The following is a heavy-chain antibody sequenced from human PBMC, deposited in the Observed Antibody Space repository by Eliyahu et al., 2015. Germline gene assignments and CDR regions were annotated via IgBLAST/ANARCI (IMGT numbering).Heavy chain of an antibody. CDR3: AKGPVTVTQTAYFDY. CDR1: GFTFDDYA. V-gene: IGHV3-9*01. J-gene: IGHJ4*02. Sequence: ESGGGLVQPGRSLRLSCAASGFTFDDYAMHWVRQAPGKGLEWVSGISWNSGSIGYADSVKGRFTISRDNAKNSLYLQMNSLRAEDTALYYCAKGPVTVTQTAYFDYWGQGTLVTVSS. CDR2: ISWNSGSI. D-gene: IGHD4-17*01.